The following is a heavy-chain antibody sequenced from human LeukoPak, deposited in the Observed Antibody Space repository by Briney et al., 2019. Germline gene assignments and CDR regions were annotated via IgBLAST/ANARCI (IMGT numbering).Heavy chain of an antibody. Sequence: PGGSLRLSCAASGFTFSSYEMNWVRQAPGKGLEWVSYISSSGSTIYYADSVKGRFTISRDNAKNSLYLQMNSLRAEDTAVYYCARGEDGSSGYYYATSGWFDPRGQGTLVTVSS. D-gene: IGHD3-22*01. J-gene: IGHJ5*02. CDR3: ARGEDGSSGYYYATSGWFDP. V-gene: IGHV3-48*03. CDR2: ISSSGSTI. CDR1: GFTFSSYE.